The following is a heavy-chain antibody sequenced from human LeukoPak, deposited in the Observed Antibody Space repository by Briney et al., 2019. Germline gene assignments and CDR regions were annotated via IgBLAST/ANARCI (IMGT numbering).Heavy chain of an antibody. CDR2: IRPHGIF. CDR1: GGSCGDYY. J-gene: IGHJ5*02. V-gene: IGHV4-34*01. Sequence: SETLSLTCDVYGGSCGDYYCSWIRQPPGKGLEWIGEIRPHGIFYYNSSLMSRVTISIDTSKSRFSLRLTSVTAADTAFYFCARGRDRSKAGDLWGQGSLVTVSS. D-gene: IGHD5-24*01. CDR3: ARGRDRSKAGDL.